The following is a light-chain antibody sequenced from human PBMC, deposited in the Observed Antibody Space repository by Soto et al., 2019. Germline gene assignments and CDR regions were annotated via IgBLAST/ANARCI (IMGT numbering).Light chain of an antibody. CDR1: QSVSSN. J-gene: IGKJ5*01. CDR3: QQYNNWPPIT. CDR2: DAS. V-gene: IGKV3D-15*01. Sequence: EIGLTQSPATLSVSAGERATLSCRASQSVSSNLAWYQQKPGQAPSLLIYDASNRATGIPARFSGSGSGTEFTLSISSLQSEDFAVYYCQQYNNWPPITFGQGTRLEIK.